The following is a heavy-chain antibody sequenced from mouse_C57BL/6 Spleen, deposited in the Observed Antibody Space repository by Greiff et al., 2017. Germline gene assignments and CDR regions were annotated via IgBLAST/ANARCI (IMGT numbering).Heavy chain of an antibody. Sequence: EVQLVESGPGLVKPSQSLSLTCSVTGYSITSGYYWNWIRQFPGNKLEWMGYISYDGSNNYNPSLKTRISITRNTSKNQFCLKLNSVTTEDTATYYCARGPYDYDGAWFAYWGQGTLVTVSA. D-gene: IGHD2-4*01. CDR3: ARGPYDYDGAWFAY. CDR1: GYSITSGYY. V-gene: IGHV3-6*01. J-gene: IGHJ3*01. CDR2: ISYDGSN.